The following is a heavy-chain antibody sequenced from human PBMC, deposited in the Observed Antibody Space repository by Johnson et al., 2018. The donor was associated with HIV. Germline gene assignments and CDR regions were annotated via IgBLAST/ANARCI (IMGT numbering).Heavy chain of an antibody. CDR2: IKQDGSEK. J-gene: IGHJ3*02. CDR1: GFTFSHAW. CDR3: ARQQLANPRDAFDI. Sequence: VQLVESGGGLVKPGGSLRLSCAASGFTFSHAWMTWVRQAPGKGLEWVANIKQDGSEKYYVDSVKGRFTISRDNAKNSLYLQMNSLRAEDTAVYYCARQQLANPRDAFDIWGQGTMVTVSS. D-gene: IGHD6-13*01. V-gene: IGHV3-7*03.